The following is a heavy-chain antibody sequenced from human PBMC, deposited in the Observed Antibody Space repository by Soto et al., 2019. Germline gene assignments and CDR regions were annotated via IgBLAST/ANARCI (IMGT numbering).Heavy chain of an antibody. J-gene: IGHJ5*02. V-gene: IGHV3-13*04. Sequence: GGSLRLSCAASGFTFSSYDMHWVRQATGKGLEWVSAIGTAGDTYYPGSVKGRFTISRDNAKNSLYLQMNSLRDEDTAVYYCARENYGDYLNWFDPWGQGTLVTVSS. CDR3: ARENYGDYLNWFDP. CDR2: IGTAGDT. D-gene: IGHD4-17*01. CDR1: GFTFSSYD.